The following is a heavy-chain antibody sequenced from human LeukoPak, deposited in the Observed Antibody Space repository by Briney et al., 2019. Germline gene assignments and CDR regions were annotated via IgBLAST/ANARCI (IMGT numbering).Heavy chain of an antibody. Sequence: SVKVSCKASGGTFSSYTISWVRQAPGQGLEWMGRIIPILGIANYAQKFQGRVTITADKSTSTAYMELSSLRSEDTAIYYCARGGTYLPFGYWGQGTLVIVSS. CDR1: GGTFSSYT. CDR2: IIPILGIA. D-gene: IGHD3-16*01. CDR3: ARGGTYLPFGY. J-gene: IGHJ4*02. V-gene: IGHV1-69*02.